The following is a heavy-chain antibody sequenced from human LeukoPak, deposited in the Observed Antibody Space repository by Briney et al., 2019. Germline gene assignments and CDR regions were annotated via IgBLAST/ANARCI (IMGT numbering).Heavy chain of an antibody. D-gene: IGHD1-26*01. CDR3: AGGSSGSYFLFDY. Sequence: SETLSLTCTVSGGSISTYYWGWIRQPPGKGLEWIGSIYYSGSTYYNPSLKSRVTISVDTSKNQFSLKLSSVTAADTAVYYCAGGSSGSYFLFDYWGQGTLVTVSS. CDR1: GGSISTYY. J-gene: IGHJ4*02. V-gene: IGHV4-39*07. CDR2: IYYSGST.